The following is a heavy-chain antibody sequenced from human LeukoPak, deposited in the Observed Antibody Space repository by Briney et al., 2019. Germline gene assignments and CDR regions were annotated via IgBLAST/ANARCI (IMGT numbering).Heavy chain of an antibody. CDR3: ARDIRGPLSTEGYCSSTSCYGVDNWFDP. V-gene: IGHV4-38-2*02. Sequence: PSETLSLTCAVSGYSISIGYYWGWIRQPPGKGLEWIGSIYHSGSTYYNPSLKSRVTISVDTSKNQFSLKLSSVTAADTAVYYCARDIRGPLSTEGYCSSTSCYGVDNWFDPWGQGTLVTVSS. CDR1: GYSISIGYY. CDR2: IYHSGST. D-gene: IGHD2-2*01. J-gene: IGHJ5*02.